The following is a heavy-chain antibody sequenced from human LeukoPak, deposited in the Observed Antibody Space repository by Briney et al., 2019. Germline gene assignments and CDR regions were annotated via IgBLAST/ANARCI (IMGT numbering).Heavy chain of an antibody. V-gene: IGHV3-53*01. CDR1: GLTISSYE. CDR2: IYSGGST. Sequence: PGGSLRLSCAASGLTISSYEMSWVRQAPGKGLEWVSLIYSGGSTYYADSVKGRFTISRDNSKNTLYLQMNSLRAEDTAVYYCAKNVREADWYYYYMDVWGKGTTVTVSS. CDR3: AKNVREADWYYYYMDV. J-gene: IGHJ6*03. D-gene: IGHD3-9*01.